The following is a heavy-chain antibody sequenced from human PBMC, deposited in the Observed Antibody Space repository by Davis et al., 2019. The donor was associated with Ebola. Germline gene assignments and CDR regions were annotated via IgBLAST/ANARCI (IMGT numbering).Heavy chain of an antibody. CDR3: ARDRGNFDY. CDR2: INPNTGNP. CDR1: GYTFTDYI. D-gene: IGHD3-10*01. V-gene: IGHV7-4-1*02. J-gene: IGHJ4*02. Sequence: ASVKVSCKASGYTFTDYIINWVRQAPGQGLEWMGSINPNTGNPTYAQGFTGRFVFSLDTSVSTTYLQIISLKAEDTAIYYCARDRGNFDYWGQGTLVTVSS.